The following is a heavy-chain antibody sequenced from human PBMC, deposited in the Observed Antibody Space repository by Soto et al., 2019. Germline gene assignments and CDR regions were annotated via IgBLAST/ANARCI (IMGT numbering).Heavy chain of an antibody. CDR3: EKKVNSGPGSQYFDY. Sequence: PGVSLILSYAASGFTVSIYPMSWVGQAPGKVRECVSGFRSGGDDVTTHYADSGKARFTLSRDNSKNTLFLKMDSLRAEDTAIYYCEKKVNSGPGSQYFDYWGQGTLVPVSS. J-gene: IGHJ4*02. D-gene: IGHD3-10*01. CDR2: FRSGGDDVTT. CDR1: GFTVSIYP. V-gene: IGHV3-23*01.